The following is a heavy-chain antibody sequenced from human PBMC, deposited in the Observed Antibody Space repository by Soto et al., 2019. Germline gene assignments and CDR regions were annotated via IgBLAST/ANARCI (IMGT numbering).Heavy chain of an antibody. CDR2: ISSSGSPV. CDR1: GFNFGIYG. D-gene: IGHD3-10*01. CDR3: VSGIYDY. Sequence: GSLRLSCVASGFNFGIYGMNWVRQAPGKGLEWVAHISSSGSPVYYTDSVKGRFTVSRDNAKNSLFLQLNSLRDEDTALYYCVSGIYDYWGQGTLVTVSS. V-gene: IGHV3-48*02. J-gene: IGHJ4*02.